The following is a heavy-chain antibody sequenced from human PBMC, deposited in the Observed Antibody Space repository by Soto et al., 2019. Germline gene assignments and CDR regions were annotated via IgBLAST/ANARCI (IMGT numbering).Heavy chain of an antibody. J-gene: IGHJ2*01. Sequence: QVRLVQSEGEVNKPGASVKVSCRASGYTFTNYDISWVRQVPGQGLEWMGRLSTERDLTKYAQKFQCRVTMTTDTFTNTAYMELKSLRFDEAAVYYCARDPTANRASVYFDLWGRCTLVNVSS. V-gene: IGHV1-18*04. CDR3: ARDPTANRASVYFDL. CDR2: LSTERDLT. CDR1: GYTFTNYD. D-gene: IGHD1-1*01.